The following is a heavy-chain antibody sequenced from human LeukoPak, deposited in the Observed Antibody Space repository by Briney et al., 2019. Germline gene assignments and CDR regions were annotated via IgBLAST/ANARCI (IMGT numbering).Heavy chain of an antibody. V-gene: IGHV3-11*04. CDR3: ASNPRYYDFWRGWSAFDI. D-gene: IGHD3-3*01. Sequence: GGSLRLSCAASGFTFSDYYMNWIRQAPGKGLEWVSSISSSGSTIYYADSVKGRFTISRDNAKNSLYLQMNSLRAEDTAVYYCASNPRYYDFWRGWSAFDIWGQGTMVTVSS. CDR2: ISSSGSTI. CDR1: GFTFSDYY. J-gene: IGHJ3*02.